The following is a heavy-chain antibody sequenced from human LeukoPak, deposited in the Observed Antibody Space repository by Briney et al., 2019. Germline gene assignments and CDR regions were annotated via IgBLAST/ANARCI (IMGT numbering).Heavy chain of an antibody. CDR3: ARLGYPSGMDV. CDR1: GFTFSSYW. D-gene: IGHD2-15*01. Sequence: GGSLRLPCAASGFTFSSYWMGWVRQAPGKGLEWVANIIQDGSEKYYVDSVKGRFTISKDNAKNSLYLQMNSLRVEDTAVYYCARLGYPSGMDVWGQGTTVTVSS. J-gene: IGHJ6*02. CDR2: IIQDGSEK. V-gene: IGHV3-7*05.